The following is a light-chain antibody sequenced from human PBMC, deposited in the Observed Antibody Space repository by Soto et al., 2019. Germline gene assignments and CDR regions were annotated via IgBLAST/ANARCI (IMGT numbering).Light chain of an antibody. CDR3: SSFAGSPVV. V-gene: IGLV2-8*01. CDR1: SSDVGEENY. CDR2: EVS. J-gene: IGLJ2*01. Sequence: QSALTQPPSASGSPGQSVTITCSGTSSDVGEENYVSWYQQHPGKVPKLILYEVSKRTSGVPDRFSGSRSGNTASLTVSGLQAEDEADYYCSSFAGSPVVFGGGTKVTVL.